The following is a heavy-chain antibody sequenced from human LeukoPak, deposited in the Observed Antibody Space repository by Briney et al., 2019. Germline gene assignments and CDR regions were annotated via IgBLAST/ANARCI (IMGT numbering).Heavy chain of an antibody. CDR2: ISGSGGNT. CDR3: AKEDPIVSVGFDY. V-gene: IGHV3-23*01. CDR1: GFTFSSYA. D-gene: IGHD2-2*01. Sequence: PGGSLRLSCAASGFTFSSYAMSWVRQAPGKGLEWISAISGSGGNTYYADSVKGRLTISRGNSKNTLFLQMNSLRVEDTAVYYCAKEDPIVSVGFDYWGQGTLVTVTS. J-gene: IGHJ4*02.